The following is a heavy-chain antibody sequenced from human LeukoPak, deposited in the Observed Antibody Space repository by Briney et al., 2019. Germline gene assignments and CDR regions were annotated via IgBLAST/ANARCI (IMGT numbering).Heavy chain of an antibody. D-gene: IGHD5-12*01. CDR1: GFTFSSYW. Sequence: GGSLRPSCAASGFTFSSYWMHWVRQAPGKGLVWVSRINSDGSSTSYADSVKGRFTISRDNAKNTLYLQMNSLRAEDTAVYYCARGRSNRYSGYDLSYYYYYMDVWGKGTTVTISS. V-gene: IGHV3-74*01. J-gene: IGHJ6*03. CDR2: INSDGSST. CDR3: ARGRSNRYSGYDLSYYYYYMDV.